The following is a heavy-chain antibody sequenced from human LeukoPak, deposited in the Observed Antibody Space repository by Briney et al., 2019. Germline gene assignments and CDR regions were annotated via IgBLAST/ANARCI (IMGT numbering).Heavy chain of an antibody. CDR1: GFTVSSNY. Sequence: PGGSLRLSCAASGFTVSSNYMSWVRQAPGKGLEWVSVIYSGGSTYYADSVKGRFTISRDNSKNTLYLQMNSLRAEDTAVYYCASALYGDYGLFDYWGQGTLVTVSS. CDR3: ASALYGDYGLFDY. J-gene: IGHJ4*02. V-gene: IGHV3-66*01. CDR2: IYSGGST. D-gene: IGHD4-17*01.